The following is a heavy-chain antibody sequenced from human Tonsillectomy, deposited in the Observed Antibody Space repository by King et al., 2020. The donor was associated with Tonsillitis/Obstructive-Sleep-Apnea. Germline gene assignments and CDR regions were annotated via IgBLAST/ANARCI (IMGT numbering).Heavy chain of an antibody. CDR3: AIHGGGQWLGHFDY. CDR2: IIPIFGTA. D-gene: IGHD6-19*01. V-gene: IGHV1-69*01. J-gene: IGHJ4*02. CDR1: GGTFSSYA. Sequence: QLVQSGAEVKKPGSSVKVSCKASGGTFSSYAISWVRQAPGQGLEWMGGIIPIFGTANYAQKFQGRVTITAYESPSTAYMELSSLRSEDTAVYYCAIHGGGQWLGHFDYWGQGTLVTVSS.